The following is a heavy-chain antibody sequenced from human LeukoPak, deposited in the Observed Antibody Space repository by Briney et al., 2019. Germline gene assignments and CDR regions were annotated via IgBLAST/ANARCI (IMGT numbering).Heavy chain of an antibody. J-gene: IGHJ6*02. D-gene: IGHD3-22*01. Sequence: GGSLRLSCGASGFTFSSYWMHWVRQAPGKGLVWVSRIKSDGSRTDYADSVKGRFIISRDNAENTLYLQMSSLRVEDTAVYYCARDSYYYDDRGSHYYGIDVWGHGTTVTVSS. CDR1: GFTFSSYW. CDR2: IKSDGSRT. CDR3: ARDSYYYDDRGSHYYGIDV. V-gene: IGHV3-74*01.